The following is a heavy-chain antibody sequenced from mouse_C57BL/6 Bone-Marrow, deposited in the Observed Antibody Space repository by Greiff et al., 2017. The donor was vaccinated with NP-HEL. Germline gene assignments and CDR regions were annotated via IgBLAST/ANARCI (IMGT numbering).Heavy chain of an antibody. CDR3: TRWGNYPYYYAMDY. Sequence: QVQLQQSGAELVRPGASVTLSCKASGYTFTDYEMHWVKQTPVHGLEWIGAIDPETGGTAYNQKFKGKAILTADKSSSTAYMELRSLTSEDSAVYYCTRWGNYPYYYAMDYWGQGTSVTVSS. V-gene: IGHV1-15*01. J-gene: IGHJ4*01. D-gene: IGHD2-1*01. CDR2: IDPETGGT. CDR1: GYTFTDYE.